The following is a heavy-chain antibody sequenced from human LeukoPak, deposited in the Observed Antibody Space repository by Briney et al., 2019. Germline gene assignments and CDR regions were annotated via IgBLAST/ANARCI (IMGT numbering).Heavy chain of an antibody. J-gene: IGHJ4*02. CDR2: ISSSSSYI. D-gene: IGHD1-26*01. V-gene: IGHV3-21*01. Sequence: GGSLRLSCAASGFTFSSYSMNWVRQAPGKGLEWVSSISSSSSYIYYADSVKGRFTISRDNAKNSLYLQMNSLRAEDTAVYYCARDLRVGATPGGPYPPHDDYWGQGTLVTVSS. CDR1: GFTFSSYS. CDR3: ARDLRVGATPGGPYPPHDDY.